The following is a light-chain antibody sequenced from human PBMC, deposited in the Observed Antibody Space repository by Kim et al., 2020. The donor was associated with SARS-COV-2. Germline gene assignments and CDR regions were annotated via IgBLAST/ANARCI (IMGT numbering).Light chain of an antibody. CDR2: DAS. J-gene: IGKJ4*01. Sequence: ASVGDRVTFTCRASQSIYNNLAWYQHKPGKAPKLLIFDASDLQSGVPSRFSGSGSGTEFILTIASLQPDDFATYFCQQYRAFPLTFGGGTKVDIK. CDR1: QSIYNN. V-gene: IGKV1-5*01. CDR3: QQYRAFPLT.